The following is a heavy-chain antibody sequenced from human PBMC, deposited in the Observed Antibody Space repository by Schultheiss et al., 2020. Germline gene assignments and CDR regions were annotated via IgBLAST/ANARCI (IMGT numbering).Heavy chain of an antibody. CDR3: ARVPYGSGMFDY. CDR2: IYHSGST. CDR1: GGSISSGAYS. J-gene: IGHJ4*02. Sequence: LRLSCAVSGGSISSGAYSWSWIRQPPGKGLEWIGYIYHSGSTYYNPSLKSRVTISVDRSTNQFSLKLSSVTAADTAVYYCARVPYGSGMFDYWGRGTLVTVSS. D-gene: IGHD3-10*01. V-gene: IGHV4-30-2*01.